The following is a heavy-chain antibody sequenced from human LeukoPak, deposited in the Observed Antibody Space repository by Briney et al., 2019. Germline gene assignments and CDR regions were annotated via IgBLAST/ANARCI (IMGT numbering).Heavy chain of an antibody. CDR3: ARRLSPFTYYFDY. Sequence: GESLKISCKGSGYSFTSYWIGWVRQMPGKGLEWMGIIYPGDSDTRYSPSFQGQVTISADKSISTAYLQWSSLKASDAAMYYCARRLSPFTYYFDYWGQGTLVTVSS. CDR1: GYSFTSYW. V-gene: IGHV5-51*01. J-gene: IGHJ4*02. CDR2: IYPGDSDT. D-gene: IGHD3-16*02.